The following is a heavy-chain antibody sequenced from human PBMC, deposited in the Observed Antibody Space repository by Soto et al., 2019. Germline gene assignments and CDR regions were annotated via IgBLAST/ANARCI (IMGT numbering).Heavy chain of an antibody. Sequence: QVLLVQSGAEGKRPGSSAKVSCKPSGGTFNTLSINWVRQAPGQGLEWVGAIIPLFDSTNYAQKFQDRVTITADKSMDTAYLELNNLRSDDTAVYYCTTRDQGSFDHWGQGIPLTVSS. V-gene: IGHV1-69*06. J-gene: IGHJ4*02. CDR3: TTRDQGSFDH. CDR2: IIPLFDST. CDR1: GGTFNTLS.